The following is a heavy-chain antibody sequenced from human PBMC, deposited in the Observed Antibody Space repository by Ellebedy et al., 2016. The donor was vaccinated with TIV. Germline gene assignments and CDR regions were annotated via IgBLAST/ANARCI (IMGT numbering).Heavy chain of an antibody. CDR2: IYPGDSDT. J-gene: IGHJ3*02. CDR3: ARRLGVTTVVESDAFDI. CDR1: GYSFTSYW. D-gene: IGHD1-26*01. Sequence: GESLKISCKGSGYSFTSYWIGWVRQMPGKGLEWMGNIYPGDSDTRYSPSFQGQVTISADKSISTAYLQWSSLKASDTAMYYCARRLGVTTVVESDAFDIWGQGTMVTVSS. V-gene: IGHV5-51*01.